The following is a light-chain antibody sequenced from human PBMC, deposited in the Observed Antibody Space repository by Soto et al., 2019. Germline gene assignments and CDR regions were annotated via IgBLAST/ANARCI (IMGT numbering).Light chain of an antibody. Sequence: QSALTQPASVSGSPGQSITISCTGTSSDVGGYNYVSWYQQHPGKAPKLMIYEVSNRPSGVSNRFSGSKSGNTASLTISELQAEDEADYYCSSYTRSSTRVFGGGTKLTVL. J-gene: IGLJ3*02. CDR3: SSYTRSSTRV. CDR1: SSDVGGYNY. V-gene: IGLV2-14*01. CDR2: EVS.